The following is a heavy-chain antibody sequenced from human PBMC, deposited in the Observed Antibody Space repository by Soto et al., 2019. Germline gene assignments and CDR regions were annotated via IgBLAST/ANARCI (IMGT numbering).Heavy chain of an antibody. CDR1: GGSISSGGYY. V-gene: IGHV4-31*03. J-gene: IGHJ2*01. CDR2: IYYSGST. Sequence: QVQLQESGPGLVKPSQTLSLTCTVSGGSISSGGYYWSWIRQHPGKGPEWIGYIYYSGSTYYNPCLERRVTISVDTSKNQFSLKRSSVTAAGTAVYHCARVPYYGDYVGLAKLDLWGRGTLVTVSS. D-gene: IGHD4-17*01. CDR3: ARVPYYGDYVGLAKLDL.